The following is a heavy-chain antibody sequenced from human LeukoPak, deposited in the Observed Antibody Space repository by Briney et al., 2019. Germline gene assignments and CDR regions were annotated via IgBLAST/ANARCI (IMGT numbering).Heavy chain of an antibody. J-gene: IGHJ4*02. Sequence: SETLSLTCTVSGGSISSSSYYWGWIRQPPGKGLEWIGSIYYDGSTYYNPSLKSRVTISVDTSENRFSLKLSSVTAADTAVYYCANLIAVSVSYFDCWGQGSLVTVSS. D-gene: IGHD6-19*01. V-gene: IGHV4-39*01. CDR3: ANLIAVSVSYFDC. CDR1: GGSISSSSYY. CDR2: IYYDGST.